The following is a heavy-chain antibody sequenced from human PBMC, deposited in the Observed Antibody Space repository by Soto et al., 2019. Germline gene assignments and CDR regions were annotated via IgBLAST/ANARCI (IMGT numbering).Heavy chain of an antibody. D-gene: IGHD2-15*01. Sequence: EVLLVESGGGLVKPGGSLRLSCAASGFTFSTYSMNWVRQAPGKGLEWVSSINTASYIYYADSVKGRFTISRDDAKNSLYLQMNCLRDEDTAVYYCAREGGYCNGGGCRYFDYWGQGTLVTVSS. CDR1: GFTFSTYS. V-gene: IGHV3-21*01. CDR3: AREGGYCNGGGCRYFDY. CDR2: INTASYI. J-gene: IGHJ4*02.